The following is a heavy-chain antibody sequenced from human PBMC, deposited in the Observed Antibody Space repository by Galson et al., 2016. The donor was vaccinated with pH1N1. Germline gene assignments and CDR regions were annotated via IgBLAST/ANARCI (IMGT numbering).Heavy chain of an antibody. CDR1: GFRFDDYA. CDR2: INWKSNNI. J-gene: IGHJ6*03. V-gene: IGHV3-9*01. Sequence: SLRLSCATSGFRFDDYAMHWVRQGPGKGLEWVSGINWKSNNIVYADSVKGRFSISRDNAKRSLFLEMNSLRVEDTALYYCVKDFKGYFYYMDVWGKGTTVTVSS. CDR3: VKDFKGYFYYMDV.